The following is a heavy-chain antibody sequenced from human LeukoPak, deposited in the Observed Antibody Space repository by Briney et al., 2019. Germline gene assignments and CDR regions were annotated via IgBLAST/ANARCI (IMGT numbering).Heavy chain of an antibody. J-gene: IGHJ5*02. CDR1: GYSFTSYW. CDR3: ARRITMVRGAQSGWFDP. V-gene: IGHV5-51*01. Sequence: GESLKISCKGSGYSFTSYWIGWVRQMPGKGLEWMVIIYPGDSDTRYSPSFQGQVTISADKSISTAYLQWSSLKASDTAMYYCARRITMVRGAQSGWFDPWGQGTLVTVSS. D-gene: IGHD3-10*01. CDR2: IYPGDSDT.